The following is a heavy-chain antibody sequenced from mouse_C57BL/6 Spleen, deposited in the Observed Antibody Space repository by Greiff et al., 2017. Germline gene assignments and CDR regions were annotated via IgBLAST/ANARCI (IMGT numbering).Heavy chain of an antibody. CDR1: GYTFTGYW. V-gene: IGHV1-69*01. CDR2: IDPSDSYT. Sequence: VQLQQPGAELVMPGASVKLSCKASGYTFTGYWMHWVKQRPGQGLEWIGEIDPSDSYTNYNQKFKGKSTLTVDKSSSTAYMQLSSLTSEDSAVYYCARSGYYGSSHYYAMDYWGQGTSVTVSS. J-gene: IGHJ4*01. CDR3: ARSGYYGSSHYYAMDY. D-gene: IGHD1-1*01.